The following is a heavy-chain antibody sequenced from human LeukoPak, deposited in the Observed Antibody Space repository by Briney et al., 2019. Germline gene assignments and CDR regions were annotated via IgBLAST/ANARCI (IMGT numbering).Heavy chain of an antibody. V-gene: IGHV4-59*01. CDR3: ARDPGGYYDSSGYYSHVGYFDY. D-gene: IGHD3-22*01. Sequence: PSETLSLTCTVSGGSISSYYWSWIRQPPGKGLELIGYIYYSGSTNYNPSLKSRVTISVDTSKNQFSLKLSSVTAADTAVYYCARDPGGYYDSSGYYSHVGYFDYWGQGTLVTVSS. J-gene: IGHJ4*02. CDR1: GGSISSYY. CDR2: IYYSGST.